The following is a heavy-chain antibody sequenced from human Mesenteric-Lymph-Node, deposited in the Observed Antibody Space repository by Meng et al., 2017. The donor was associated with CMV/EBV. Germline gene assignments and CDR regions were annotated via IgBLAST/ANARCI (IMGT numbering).Heavy chain of an antibody. V-gene: IGHV4-31*02. CDR1: SLSSNCYF. D-gene: IGHD6-19*01. CDR3: ARDKRAYSSGWYVGFDY. J-gene: IGHJ4*02. Sequence: SLSSNCYFWSWLRQHPGKGLEWLGYIYYNGSTYYNPSLKSRVTISVDTSKNQFSLRLNSVTAADTAVYYCARDKRAYSSGWYVGFDYWGQGTLVTVSS. CDR2: IYYNGST.